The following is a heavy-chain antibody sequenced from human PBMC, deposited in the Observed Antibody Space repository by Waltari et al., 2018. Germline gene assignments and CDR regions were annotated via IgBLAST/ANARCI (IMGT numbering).Heavy chain of an antibody. CDR1: VRTFGPYA. J-gene: IGHJ3*01. CDR2: IIPIYGTP. CDR3: AKRIVGGPFDV. Sequence: QVHLVQSGAEVRTPGSSVQLSCEPSVRTFGPYAISWVRQAPGQGLEWMGGIIPIYGTPNYAQKFQGRVNVAADELTTTAYMELSSLRSDDTAVYYCAKRIVGGPFDVWGQGTMVTVSS. V-gene: IGHV1-69*12. D-gene: IGHD1-26*01.